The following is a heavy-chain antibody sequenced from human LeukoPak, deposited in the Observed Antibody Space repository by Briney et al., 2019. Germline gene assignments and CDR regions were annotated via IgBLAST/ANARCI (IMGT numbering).Heavy chain of an antibody. J-gene: IGHJ4*02. V-gene: IGHV3-73*01. CDR1: GFTFSGSA. D-gene: IGHD3-9*01. CDR2: IRSKANSYAT. CDR3: TLQTSYYSPLDY. Sequence: GGSLRLSCAASGFTFSGSAMHWVRQASGKGLEWVGRIRSKANSYATAYAASVKGRFTISRDDSKNTAYLQMNSLKTEDTAVYYCTLQTSYYSPLDYWGQGTLVTVSS.